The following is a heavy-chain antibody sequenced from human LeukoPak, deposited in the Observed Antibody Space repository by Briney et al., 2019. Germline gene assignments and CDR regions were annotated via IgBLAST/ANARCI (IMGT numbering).Heavy chain of an antibody. CDR3: ARVRGYYYYMDV. V-gene: IGHV3-7*01. Sequence: GGSLRLSCAASGFTFSSYWMEWVRQAPGKGLEWVANIKQDGSATHYLDSVRGRFTISRDNAKNSLYLQMNSLRADDTAMYYCARVRGYYYYMDVWGKGTTVTVSS. CDR1: GFTFSSYW. CDR2: IKQDGSAT. J-gene: IGHJ6*03.